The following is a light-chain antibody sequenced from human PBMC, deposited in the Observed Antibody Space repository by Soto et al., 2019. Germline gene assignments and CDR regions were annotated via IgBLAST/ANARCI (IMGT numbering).Light chain of an antibody. J-gene: IGLJ2*01. V-gene: IGLV2-8*01. CDR1: SSDVGGYNY. Sequence: QSALTQPPSASGSPGQSVTISCTGTSSDVGGYNYVSWYQQHPGKAPQLMIYEVNKRPSGVPDRFSGSKSGNTASLTVSGLQAEDEANYYCNSYAGSNNLVFGGGTKLTVL. CDR3: NSYAGSNNLV. CDR2: EVN.